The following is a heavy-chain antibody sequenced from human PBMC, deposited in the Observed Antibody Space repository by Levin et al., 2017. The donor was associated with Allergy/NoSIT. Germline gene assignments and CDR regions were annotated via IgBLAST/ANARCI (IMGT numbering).Heavy chain of an antibody. CDR1: GFTFSDYA. D-gene: IGHD3-9*01. CDR2: ISSDGSDT. CDR3: VSGGIVTVYYTRDN. J-gene: IGHJ4*02. V-gene: IGHV3-30*04. Sequence: GESLKISCAASGFTFSDYAMHWVRQAPGKGLEWVAVISSDGSDTYYADSVNGRFTISRDTSQNTLYLQMNSLRPEDTAVYYCVSGGIVTVYYTRDNWGQGTLVTVSS.